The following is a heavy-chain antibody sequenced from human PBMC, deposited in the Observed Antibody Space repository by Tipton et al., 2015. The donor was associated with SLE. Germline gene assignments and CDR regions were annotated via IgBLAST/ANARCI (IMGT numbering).Heavy chain of an antibody. V-gene: IGHV3-20*04. J-gene: IGHJ4*02. CDR3: ARATVTTSPFDY. CDR2: ISWNGGST. Sequence: SLRLSCAASGFTFDDYGMSWVRQAPGKGLEWVSGISWNGGSTGYADSVKGRLTISRDNAKNSLYLQMNSLRAEDTALYYCARATVTTSPFDYWGQGTLVTVSS. D-gene: IGHD4-17*01. CDR1: GFTFDDYG.